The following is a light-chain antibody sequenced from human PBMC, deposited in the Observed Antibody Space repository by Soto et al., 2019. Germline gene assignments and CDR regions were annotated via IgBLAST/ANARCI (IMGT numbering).Light chain of an antibody. CDR3: QQYGSSPRRT. J-gene: IGKJ1*01. V-gene: IGKV3-20*01. CDR2: GAS. Sequence: EIVLTQSPGTLSLSPGERATLSCRASQSVSSRFLAWYQQKPGQAPRLLMYGASSRATGIPDRFSGSGSGTDFTLTISRLEPEDFAVYYCQQYGSSPRRTFGQGTKVDNK. CDR1: QSVSSRF.